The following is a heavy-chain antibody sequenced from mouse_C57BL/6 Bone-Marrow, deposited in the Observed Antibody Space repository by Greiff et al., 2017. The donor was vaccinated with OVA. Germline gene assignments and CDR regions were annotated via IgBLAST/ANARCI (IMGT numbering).Heavy chain of an antibody. CDR1: GYTFTSYG. CDR2: IYPRSGNT. V-gene: IGHV1-81*01. Sequence: VMLVESGAELARPGASVKLSCKASGYTFTSYGISWVKQRTGQGLEWIGEIYPRSGNTYYNEKFKGKATLTADKSSSTAYMELRSLTSEDSAVYFCARGLRRMDYWGQGTSVTVSS. CDR3: ARGLRRMDY. D-gene: IGHD2-4*01. J-gene: IGHJ4*01.